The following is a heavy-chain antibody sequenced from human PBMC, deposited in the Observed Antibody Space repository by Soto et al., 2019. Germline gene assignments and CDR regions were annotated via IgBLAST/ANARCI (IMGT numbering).Heavy chain of an antibody. V-gene: IGHV3-15*07. J-gene: IGHJ3*02. CDR3: TKEGSDNWNDGGGGAFDI. D-gene: IGHD1-1*01. Sequence: EVQLVESGGGLVKPGGSLRLSCAASGFTFSNAWMNWVRQAPGKGLEWVGRIKSKTDGGTTDYAAPVKGRFTISRDDSRNNLHLQMNSLKTEDTAVYECTKEGSDNWNDGGGGAFDIRGQGTMVTLSS. CDR1: GFTFSNAW. CDR2: IKSKTDGGTT.